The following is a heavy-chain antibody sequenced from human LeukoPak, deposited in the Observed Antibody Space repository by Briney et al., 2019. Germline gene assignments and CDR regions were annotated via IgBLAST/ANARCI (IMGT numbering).Heavy chain of an antibody. V-gene: IGHV1-69*13. J-gene: IGHJ2*01. CDR3: ARGESGAPNWYFDL. D-gene: IGHD2/OR15-2a*01. CDR2: INPIFGTA. Sequence: ASVKVSCKASGGTFSSYAVSWVRQAPGQGLEWMGGINPIFGTANYAQKFQGRVTIPADESTSTAYMELSSLRSEDTAVYYCARGESGAPNWYFDLWGRGTLVTVSS. CDR1: GGTFSSYA.